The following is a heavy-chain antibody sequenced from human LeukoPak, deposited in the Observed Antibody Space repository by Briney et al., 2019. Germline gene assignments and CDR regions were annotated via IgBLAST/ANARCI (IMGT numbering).Heavy chain of an antibody. CDR1: GGSISSYY. J-gene: IGHJ3*02. CDR3: ARDRSRLDI. V-gene: IGHV4-59*01. Sequence: SETLSLTCTVSGGSISSYYWXXXXXXXGXGLEWIGYIYYSGSTXYNPSLKXXXXXXVXXSXXQFSLKLSSVTAADTAVYYCARDRSRLDIWGQGTMVTVSS. CDR2: IYYSGST.